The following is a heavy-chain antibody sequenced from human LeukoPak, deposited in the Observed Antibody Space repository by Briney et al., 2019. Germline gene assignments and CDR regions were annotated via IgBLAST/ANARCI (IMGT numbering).Heavy chain of an antibody. D-gene: IGHD2-15*01. V-gene: IGHV3-53*01. Sequence: GGSLRLSCAASGFTVSSNYMSWVRQAPGKGLQWVSVIFSGGTTYYADSVKGRFTISRDNSKNTLYLQMDSLRAEDTAVYYCNLVVVVDATHFDYWGQGTLVTVSS. CDR2: IFSGGTT. J-gene: IGHJ4*02. CDR3: NLVVVVDATHFDY. CDR1: GFTVSSNY.